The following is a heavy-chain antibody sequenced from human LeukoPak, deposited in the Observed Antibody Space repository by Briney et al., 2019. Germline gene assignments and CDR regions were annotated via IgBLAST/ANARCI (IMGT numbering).Heavy chain of an antibody. Sequence: ASVKVSCKASGYTFTGYYMHWVRQAPGQGLEWMGWINPNSGGTNYAQKFQGRVTMTRDTSISTAYMELSRLRSDDTAVYYCAREISSGWYFDYWGQGTLVTVSS. D-gene: IGHD6-19*01. V-gene: IGHV1-2*02. CDR1: GYTFTGYY. CDR2: INPNSGGT. J-gene: IGHJ4*02. CDR3: AREISSGWYFDY.